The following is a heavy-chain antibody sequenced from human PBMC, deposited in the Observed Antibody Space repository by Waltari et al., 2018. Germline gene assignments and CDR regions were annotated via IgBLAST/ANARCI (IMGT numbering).Heavy chain of an antibody. D-gene: IGHD4-17*01. V-gene: IGHV3-21*01. CDR3: AILLATVTTLMDSDY. J-gene: IGHJ4*02. Sequence: EVQLVESGGGLVKPGGSLRLSCAASGFTFSSYSMNWVRQAPGKGLEWVSAISSSRSYIYDADSVKGRFTISRDNAKNSLYLQMNSLRAEDTAVYYCAILLATVTTLMDSDYWGQGTLVTVSS. CDR2: ISSSRSYI. CDR1: GFTFSSYS.